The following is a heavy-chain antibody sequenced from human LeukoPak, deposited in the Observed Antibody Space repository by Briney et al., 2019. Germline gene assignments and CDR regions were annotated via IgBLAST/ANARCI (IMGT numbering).Heavy chain of an antibody. Sequence: PGGSLRLSCAASGFTFSGYWMSWVRQAPGKGLEWVANIKQDGSEKYYVDSVKGRFTISRDNAKNSLYLQMNSLRAEDTAVYYCARLLGGMILAAYWGQGTLVSVSS. CDR3: ARLLGGMILAAY. D-gene: IGHD3-22*01. V-gene: IGHV3-7*05. CDR1: GFTFSGYW. J-gene: IGHJ4*02. CDR2: IKQDGSEK.